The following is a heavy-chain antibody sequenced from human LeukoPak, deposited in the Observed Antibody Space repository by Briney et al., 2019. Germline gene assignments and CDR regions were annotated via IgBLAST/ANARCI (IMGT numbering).Heavy chain of an antibody. CDR3: ARGRGYYDSSGYYYEMYYFDY. V-gene: IGHV3-21*01. Sequence: RGSLRLSCAASGFSFRTYTMNWVRPAPEKWVEWVSSIISSVRYIYYADSVKGRFTISRDNAKNSLYLQMNSQRAEDTAVYYCARGRGYYDSSGYYYEMYYFDYWGQGTLVTVSS. CDR2: IISSVRYI. D-gene: IGHD3-22*01. J-gene: IGHJ4*02. CDR1: GFSFRTYT.